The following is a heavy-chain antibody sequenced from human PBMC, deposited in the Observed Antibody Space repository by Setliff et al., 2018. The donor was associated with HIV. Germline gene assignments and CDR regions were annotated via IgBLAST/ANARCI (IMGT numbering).Heavy chain of an antibody. CDR1: GFPFSISP. D-gene: IGHD5-12*01. J-gene: IGHJ4*02. CDR2: INAAGGNT. V-gene: IGHV3-74*01. Sequence: GGSLRLSCAVSGFPFSISPMNWVRLPPGKGPVWLSRINAAGGNTNYVDSVKGRFTISRDNAGSTVYLQMSSLRAEDTAVYYCATDPVDGYSYWGQGTLVTVSS. CDR3: ATDPVDGYSY.